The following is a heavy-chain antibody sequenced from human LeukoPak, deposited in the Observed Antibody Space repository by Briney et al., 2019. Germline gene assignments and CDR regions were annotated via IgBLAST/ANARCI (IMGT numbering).Heavy chain of an antibody. CDR2: IGGSSSSI. CDR3: ARDWRELLAFDI. D-gene: IGHD1-26*01. CDR1: GFTFSTYS. Sequence: PGGSLRLSCAASGFTFSTYSMNWVRQAPGKGLEWVSSIGGSSSSIYYADSVKGRFTISRDNAKNSLYLQMNSLRAEDTAVYYCARDWRELLAFDIWGQGTMVTVSS. V-gene: IGHV3-21*01. J-gene: IGHJ3*02.